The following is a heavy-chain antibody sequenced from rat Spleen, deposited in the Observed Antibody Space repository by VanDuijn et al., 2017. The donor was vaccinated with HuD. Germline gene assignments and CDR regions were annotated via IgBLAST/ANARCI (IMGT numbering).Heavy chain of an antibody. CDR3: ARGYTLDY. CDR1: GFTFSNYG. CDR2: ISYDGSST. D-gene: IGHD1-11*01. Sequence: EVQLVESGGGLVQSGRSLKLSCAASGFTFSNYGMAWVRQAPTKGLEWVATISYDGSSTYYRDSVKGRFTISRDNAKSTLYLQMDSLRSEDTATYYCARGYTLDYWGQGVMVTVSS. V-gene: IGHV5-29*01. J-gene: IGHJ2*01.